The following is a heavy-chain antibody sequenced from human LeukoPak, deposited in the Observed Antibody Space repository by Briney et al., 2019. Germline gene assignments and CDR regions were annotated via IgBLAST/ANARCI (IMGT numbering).Heavy chain of an antibody. CDR3: ARASTTVPNLLDH. J-gene: IGHJ4*02. Sequence: GGSLRLSCAASGFTFSTYWMHWVRQAPGKGLVCVARIKGDGSSTIYADSVKGRFTISRDNSKNTLYLQTSSLRAEDTAVYYCARASTTVPNLLDHWGRGTLVTVSS. CDR1: GFTFSTYW. V-gene: IGHV3-74*01. CDR2: IKGDGSST. D-gene: IGHD4-17*01.